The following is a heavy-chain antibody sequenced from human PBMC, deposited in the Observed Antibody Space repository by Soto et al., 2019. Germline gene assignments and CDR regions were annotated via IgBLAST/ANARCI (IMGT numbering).Heavy chain of an antibody. V-gene: IGHV4-39*01. D-gene: IGHD1-26*01. CDR1: GGSTSSSSYQ. CDR2: VYYNGNT. CDR3: ARLSGSYNDRYFDY. Sequence: QLQLQESGPGLVKPSETLSLTCTVSGGSTSSSSYQWVWIRQPPGKGLEWIGNVYYNGNTYYNPARNSRLTIXVXTXXNQFSLKVKSVTAADTAVYYCARLSGSYNDRYFDYWGQGTLVTVSS. J-gene: IGHJ4*02.